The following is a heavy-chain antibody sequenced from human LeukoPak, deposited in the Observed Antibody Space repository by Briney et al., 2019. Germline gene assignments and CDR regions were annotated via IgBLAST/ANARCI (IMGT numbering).Heavy chain of an antibody. CDR1: GGSFSGYY. Sequence: SETLSLTCAVYGGSFSGYYWSWIRQPPGKGLEWIGEINHSGSTNYNPSLKSRVTTSVDTSKNQSSLKLSSVTAADTAVYYCARGGLNCSSTSCYTGYFDYWGQGTLVTVSS. J-gene: IGHJ4*02. D-gene: IGHD2-2*02. V-gene: IGHV4-34*01. CDR2: INHSGST. CDR3: ARGGLNCSSTSCYTGYFDY.